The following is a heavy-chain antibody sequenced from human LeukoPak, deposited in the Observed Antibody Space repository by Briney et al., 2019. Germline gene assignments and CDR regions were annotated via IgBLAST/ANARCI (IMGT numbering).Heavy chain of an antibody. J-gene: IGHJ4*02. CDR1: GFTFSNYA. D-gene: IGHD6-13*01. CDR2: MRGSGSST. Sequence: GGSLRLSCAASGFTFSNYAMSWVREAPGKGLEWVSGMRGSGSSTYNPDSVKGRFTISRDNSKNTLYLQMNSLRAEDTAVYYCAKTPLVSAAYFDYWGQGTLVTVSS. CDR3: AKTPLVSAAYFDY. V-gene: IGHV3-23*01.